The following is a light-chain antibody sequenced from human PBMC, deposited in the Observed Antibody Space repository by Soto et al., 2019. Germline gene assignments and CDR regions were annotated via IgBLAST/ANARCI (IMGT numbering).Light chain of an antibody. CDR2: DVN. Sequence: QSALTQPASVSGSPGQSITISCTGTSSDIGAYNFVSWYQQHPGKAPKLMLYDVNIRPSGVSNRFSGSKSGNTASLTISGLQAEDEADYYCTSWTTITTMIFGGGTKVTL. V-gene: IGLV2-14*03. CDR3: TSWTTITTMI. J-gene: IGLJ2*01. CDR1: SSDIGAYNF.